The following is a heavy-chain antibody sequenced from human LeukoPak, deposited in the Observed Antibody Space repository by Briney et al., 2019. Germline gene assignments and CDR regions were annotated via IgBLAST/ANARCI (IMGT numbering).Heavy chain of an antibody. J-gene: IGHJ4*02. CDR3: AKVGTGEPHYDSSGYYSYFDY. CDR1: GFTFSSYA. CDR2: ISGSGGST. Sequence: PGGSLRLSCAASGFTFSSYAMSWVRQAPGQGLEWVSAISGSGGSTYYADSVKGRFTISRDNSKNTLYMQMNSLRAEDTAVYYCAKVGTGEPHYDSSGYYSYFDYWGQGTLVTVSS. D-gene: IGHD3-22*01. V-gene: IGHV3-23*01.